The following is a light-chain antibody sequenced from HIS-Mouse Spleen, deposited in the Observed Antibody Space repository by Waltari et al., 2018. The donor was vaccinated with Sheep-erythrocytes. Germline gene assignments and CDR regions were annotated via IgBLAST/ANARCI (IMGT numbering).Light chain of an antibody. CDR2: EGS. V-gene: IGLV2-23*01. Sequence: QSAQTQPASVSGSPGQSIPISSPGTSTYVGSYNLVSWYQQHPGKAPKLMIYEGSKRPSGVSNRFSGSKSGNTASLTISGLQAEDEADYYCCSYAGSSTPWVFGGGTKLTVL. CDR3: CSYAGSSTPWV. J-gene: IGLJ3*02. CDR1: STYVGSYNL.